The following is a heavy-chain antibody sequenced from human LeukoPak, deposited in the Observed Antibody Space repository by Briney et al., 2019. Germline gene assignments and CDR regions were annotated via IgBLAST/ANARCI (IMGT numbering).Heavy chain of an antibody. V-gene: IGHV3-7*03. J-gene: IGHJ3*02. D-gene: IGHD1-26*01. CDR1: GFSVSTNY. CDR3: ARDDKVGATWRSSPPNAFDI. CDR2: IKQDGSEK. Sequence: GGSLRLSCAASGFSVSTNYMIWVRQAPGMGLEWVANIKQDGSEKHYVDSVKGRFTISRDNAKNSLYLQMNSLRAEDTALYYCARDDKVGATWRSSPPNAFDIWGQGTMVTVSS.